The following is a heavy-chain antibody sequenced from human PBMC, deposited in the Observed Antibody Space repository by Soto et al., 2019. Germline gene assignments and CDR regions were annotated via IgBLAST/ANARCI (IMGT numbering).Heavy chain of an antibody. V-gene: IGHV6-1*01. CDR1: GESVSSNSDA. D-gene: IGHD6-19*01. J-gene: IGHJ3*02. CDR2: TYYRSKWYN. Sequence: TLSLTCAISGESVSSNSDAWNWIRQSPSRGLEWLGRTYYRSKWYNDYAVSVKSRITINPDTSKNQFSLQLNSVTPEDTAVYYCARVKAVAGAFDIWGQGTMLTVSS. CDR3: ARVKAVAGAFDI.